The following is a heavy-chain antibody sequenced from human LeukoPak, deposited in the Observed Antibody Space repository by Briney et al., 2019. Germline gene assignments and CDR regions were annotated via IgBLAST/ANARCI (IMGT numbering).Heavy chain of an antibody. V-gene: IGHV1-2*02. D-gene: IGHD3-10*01. CDR1: GYTFTGYY. CDR3: AKEENFYGSGTYYKHSYYGMDV. CDR2: INPKSGGT. Sequence: ASVKVSCKAYGYTFTGYYIHWVRLAPGQGLEWMGWINPKSGGTNYVQKFQGRVTMTSDAAITTAPTELSRLRDDDTAVYFCAKEENFYGSGTYYKHSYYGMDVWGQGTTVTVSS. J-gene: IGHJ6*02.